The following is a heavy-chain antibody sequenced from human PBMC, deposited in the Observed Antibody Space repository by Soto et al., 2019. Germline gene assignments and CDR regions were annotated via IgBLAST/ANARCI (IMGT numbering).Heavy chain of an antibody. CDR2: IYYSGST. CDR3: ARGDSSSWPYYYYGMDV. J-gene: IGHJ6*02. Sequence: SESLSLTCTASGFTFSSYYRSWIRQPPGKGLEWIGYIYYSGSTNYNPSLKSRVTISVDTSKNQFSLKLSSVTAADTAVYYCARGDSSSWPYYYYGMDVWGQGTTVTVSS. CDR1: GFTFSSYY. D-gene: IGHD6-13*01. V-gene: IGHV4-59*01.